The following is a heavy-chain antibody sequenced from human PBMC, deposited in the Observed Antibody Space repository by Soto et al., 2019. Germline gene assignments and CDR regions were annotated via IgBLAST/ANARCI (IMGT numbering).Heavy chain of an antibody. CDR1: GGTFTNYS. Sequence: QVQLVQSGAEVRKPGSSVKVSCTASGGTFTNYSVHWLRQAPGQGLEWLGGIVPLFGTTNYAQRFRGRVTITADESTNTAYMDLRSLRSEDTAIYYCARSQEYSSGWYNYFDPWGQGTLVTVSS. CDR2: IVPLFGTT. CDR3: ARSQEYSSGWYNYFDP. J-gene: IGHJ5*02. V-gene: IGHV1-69*01. D-gene: IGHD6-19*01.